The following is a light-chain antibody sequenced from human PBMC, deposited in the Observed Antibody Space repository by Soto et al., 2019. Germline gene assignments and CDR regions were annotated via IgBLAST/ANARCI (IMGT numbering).Light chain of an antibody. CDR2: DVS. CDR3: SSYTSSSTLLDV. V-gene: IGLV2-14*01. CDR1: SSDVGGYNY. Sequence: QSVLTQPASVSGSPGQPITISCTGTSSDVGGYNYVSWYQQHPGKATKLMIYDVSNRPSGVSNRFSGSKSGNTASLTISGLQAEDEADYYCSSYTSSSTLLDVFGTGTKVTVL. J-gene: IGLJ1*01.